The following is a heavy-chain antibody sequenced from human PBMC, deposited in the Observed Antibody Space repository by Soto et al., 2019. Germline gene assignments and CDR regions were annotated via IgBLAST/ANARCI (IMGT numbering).Heavy chain of an antibody. CDR3: ARATPSTSSYDFWSGYSNPFDY. Sequence: ASVKVSCKASGYTFTGYYMHWVRQAPGQGLEWMGWFNPNSGGTNYAQKFQGWVTMTRDTSISSAYMELSRLRSDDTAVYYCARATPSTSSYDFWSGYSNPFDYWGQGTLVTVSS. CDR2: FNPNSGGT. J-gene: IGHJ4*02. CDR1: GYTFTGYY. D-gene: IGHD3-3*01. V-gene: IGHV1-2*04.